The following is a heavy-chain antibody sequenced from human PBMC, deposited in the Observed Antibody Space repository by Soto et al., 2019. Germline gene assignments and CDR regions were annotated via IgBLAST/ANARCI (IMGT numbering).Heavy chain of an antibody. J-gene: IGHJ4*02. V-gene: IGHV3-33*01. CDR3: ARDYGVLTMVREKFDY. CDR1: GFTFSSYG. Sequence: PGGSLRLSCAASGFTFSSYGMHWVRQAPGKGLEWVAVIWYDGSNKYYADSVKGRFTISRDNSKNTLYLQMNSLRAEDTAVYYCARDYGVLTMVREKFDYWGQGTLVTVSS. CDR2: IWYDGSNK. D-gene: IGHD3-10*01.